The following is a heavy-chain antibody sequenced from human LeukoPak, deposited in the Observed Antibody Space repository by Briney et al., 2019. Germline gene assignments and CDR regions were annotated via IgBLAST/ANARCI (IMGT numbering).Heavy chain of an antibody. D-gene: IGHD5-18*01. CDR3: ATPVGIQPFDAFDI. V-gene: IGHV1-24*01. CDR1: GYTLTELS. CDR2: FDPEDGET. Sequence: ASVKVSCKVSGYTLTELSMHWVRQAPGKGLEWMGGFDPEDGETIYAQKFQGRVTMTEDTSTDTAYMELSSLRSEDTAVYYCATPVGIQPFDAFDIWGQGTMVTVSS. J-gene: IGHJ3*02.